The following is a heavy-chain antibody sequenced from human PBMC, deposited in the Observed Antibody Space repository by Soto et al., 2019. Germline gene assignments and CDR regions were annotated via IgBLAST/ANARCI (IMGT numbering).Heavy chain of an antibody. Sequence: KGLEYVSAISSNGGSTYDADSVKGRFTISRDNSKNTLYLQMSSLRAEDTAVYYCVNEGWVDYDFWSGYYGYYYGMDVWGQGTTVTVSS. CDR3: VNEGWVDYDFWSGYYGYYYGMDV. CDR2: ISSNGGST. J-gene: IGHJ6*02. V-gene: IGHV3-64D*08. D-gene: IGHD3-3*01.